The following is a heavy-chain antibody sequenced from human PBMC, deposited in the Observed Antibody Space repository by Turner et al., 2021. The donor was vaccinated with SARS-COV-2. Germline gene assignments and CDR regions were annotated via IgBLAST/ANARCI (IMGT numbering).Heavy chain of an antibody. D-gene: IGHD3-22*01. Sequence: QVHLVQSGAEVKKPGASVKVSCKASGYTFTGYYMHWVRQAPGQGLEWMGWINPNSGDTNYAQKFQGRVTMTRDTSISTAYMELSRLRSDDTAVYYCARGTYYYDISAYRNDAFDIWGQGTMVTVSS. V-gene: IGHV1-2*02. CDR3: ARGTYYYDISAYRNDAFDI. CDR2: INPNSGDT. J-gene: IGHJ3*02. CDR1: GYTFTGYY.